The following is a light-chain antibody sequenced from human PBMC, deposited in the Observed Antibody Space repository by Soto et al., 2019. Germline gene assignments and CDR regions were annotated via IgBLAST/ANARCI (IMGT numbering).Light chain of an antibody. CDR1: QSVSCT. J-gene: IGKJ1*01. CDR2: GAS. Sequence: EIVKTQSPATLSVSPGERAALSCMASQSVSCTLAWYQQKPGQAPRLLIYGASTRATGIPARFSGSGSGTEFTLTISSLQSEDFAVYYCQQYNNWPPWTFGQGTKVEIK. CDR3: QQYNNWPPWT. V-gene: IGKV3-15*01.